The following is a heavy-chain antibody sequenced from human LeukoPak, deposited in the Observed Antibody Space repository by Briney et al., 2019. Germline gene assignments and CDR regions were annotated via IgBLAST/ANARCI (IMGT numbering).Heavy chain of an antibody. CDR1: GGSISSGDYY. J-gene: IGHJ4*02. V-gene: IGHV4-30-4*08. CDR3: ARGAYYPVFDY. CDR2: IYYSGST. Sequence: SETLSLTCTVSGGSISSGDYYWSWIRQPPGKGLEWIGYIYYSGSTYYNPSLKSLVTISVDTSKNQFSLKLSSVTAADAAVYYCARGAYYPVFDYWGQGTLVTVSS. D-gene: IGHD3-10*01.